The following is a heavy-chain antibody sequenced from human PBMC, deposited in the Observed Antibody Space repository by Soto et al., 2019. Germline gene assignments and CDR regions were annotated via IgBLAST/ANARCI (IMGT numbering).Heavy chain of an antibody. CDR2: IYWDGDQ. V-gene: IGHV2-5*02. CDR3: AHTSLKNGWAFDS. D-gene: IGHD6-19*01. J-gene: IGHJ4*02. CDR1: GISLSTKEVG. Sequence: QITLKESGPTLVKPTQTLTLTCTFSGISLSTKEVGVGWIRQPPGKGLEWLALIYWDGDQRYRPSLRTRVTITKDTSKNQVFLIMANMDPVDTATYFCAHTSLKNGWAFDSWGQGTLVTVSS.